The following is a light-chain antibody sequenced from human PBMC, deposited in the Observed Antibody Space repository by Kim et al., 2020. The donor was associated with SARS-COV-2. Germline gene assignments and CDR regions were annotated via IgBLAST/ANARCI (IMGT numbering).Light chain of an antibody. J-gene: IGKJ1*01. CDR1: QSVSSN. CDR2: GAS. V-gene: IGKV3-15*01. Sequence: EIVMTQSPATLSVSPGERATLSCRASQSVSSNLVWYQQKPGQAPRLLFYGASARATGVPARFSGSGSGTEFTLTISSLQSEDFAVYYCQQYNNWPRTFGQGTKVDIK. CDR3: QQYNNWPRT.